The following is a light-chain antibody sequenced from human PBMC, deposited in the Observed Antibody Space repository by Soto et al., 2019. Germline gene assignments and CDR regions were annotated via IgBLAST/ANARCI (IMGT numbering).Light chain of an antibody. V-gene: IGKV3D-15*01. CDR3: QQYNDWPRT. Sequence: EIVMTQSPATLSVSPGERATLSCRASQSVSNNLAWYQQRPGQAPRLLIYGASTRDTGIPARFSGSESGTEFTLTISDLQSEDAAVYFCQQYNDWPRTFGQGTRLEIK. CDR2: GAS. CDR1: QSVSNN. J-gene: IGKJ5*01.